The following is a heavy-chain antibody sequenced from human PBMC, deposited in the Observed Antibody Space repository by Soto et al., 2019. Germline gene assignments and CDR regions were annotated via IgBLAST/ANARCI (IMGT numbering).Heavy chain of an antibody. CDR3: AREHCSIHCYYYYYGMDV. J-gene: IGHJ6*02. CDR2: ISYDGSNK. CDR1: GFTFSSYA. V-gene: IGHV3-30-3*01. D-gene: IGHD2-2*01. Sequence: QVQLVESGGGVVRPGRSLRLSCAASGFTFSSYAMHWVRQAPGKGLEWVAVISYDGSNKYYADSVKGRFTISRDNSKNTLYLQMNSLRAEDTAVYYCAREHCSIHCYYYYYGMDVWGQGTTVTVSS.